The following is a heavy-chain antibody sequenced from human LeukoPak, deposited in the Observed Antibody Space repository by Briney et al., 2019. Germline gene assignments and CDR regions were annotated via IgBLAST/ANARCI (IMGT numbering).Heavy chain of an antibody. Sequence: GGSLRLSCVVSGITLSNYGMSWVRQAPGKGLEWVSGISERGGSTNYADSVKGRFSISRDTSKNTVYLQMNSLRVEDTAVYFCAKRGIVIRAVIIIGFHKEAYYFDYWGQGILVTVSS. CDR2: ISERGGST. D-gene: IGHD3-10*01. J-gene: IGHJ4*02. V-gene: IGHV3-23*01. CDR3: AKRGIVIRAVIIIGFHKEAYYFDY. CDR1: GITLSNYG.